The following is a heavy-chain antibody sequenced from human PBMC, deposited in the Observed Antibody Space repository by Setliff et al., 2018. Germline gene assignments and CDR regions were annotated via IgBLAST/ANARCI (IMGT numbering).Heavy chain of an antibody. CDR1: GGPISSSSYY. D-gene: IGHD3-3*02. J-gene: IGHJ5*02. Sequence: SETLSLTCTVSGGPISSSSYYWGWIRQPPGKGLEWIGSIYYSGSTYYNPSLKSRVTISVDTSKNQFSLKLSSVTAADTAVYYCARAGFELGQYNWFDPWGQGTLVTVSS. V-gene: IGHV4-39*01. CDR2: IYYSGST. CDR3: ARAGFELGQYNWFDP.